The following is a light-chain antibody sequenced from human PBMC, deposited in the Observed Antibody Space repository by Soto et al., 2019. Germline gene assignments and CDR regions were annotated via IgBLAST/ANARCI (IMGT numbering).Light chain of an antibody. CDR1: SSNIGSNT. CDR3: AAWDDSLNGYV. V-gene: IGLV1-44*01. J-gene: IGLJ1*01. CDR2: SNN. Sequence: QSVLTQPPSASGTPGQRVTISCSGSSSNIGSNTVNWYQQLLGTAPKLLIYSNNQRPSGVPDRFSGSKSGTSASLAISGLQSEAEADYYCAAWDDSLNGYVFGTGTKVTVL.